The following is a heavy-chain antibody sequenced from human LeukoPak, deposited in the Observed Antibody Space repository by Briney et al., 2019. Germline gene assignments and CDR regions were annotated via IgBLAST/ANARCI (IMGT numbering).Heavy chain of an antibody. J-gene: IGHJ3*02. CDR1: GYTFTSYG. D-gene: IGHD3-3*01. CDR3: ARAETSYYDFWSGRDAFDI. V-gene: IGHV1-18*01. CDR2: ISAYNGNT. Sequence: GASVKVSCKASGYTFTSYGISWVRQAPGQGLEWMGWISAYNGNTNYAQKLQGRVTMTTDTSTSTAYMELRSLRSDDTAVYYCARAETSYYDFWSGRDAFDIWDQGTMVTVSS.